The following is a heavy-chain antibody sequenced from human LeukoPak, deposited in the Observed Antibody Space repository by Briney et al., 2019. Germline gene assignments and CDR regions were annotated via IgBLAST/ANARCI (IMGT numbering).Heavy chain of an antibody. CDR1: GYTFTSYG. J-gene: IGHJ4*02. CDR2: ITAYNGNT. D-gene: IGHD1-26*01. V-gene: IGHV1-18*01. CDR3: ATRLELLPSPFDY. Sequence: ASVKVSCKASGYTFTSYGINWVRQAPGQGLEWMGWITAYNGNTNYAQKLQGRVTMTTDTSTSTAYMELSSLRPEDTAVYYCATRLELLPSPFDYWGQGTLVTVSS.